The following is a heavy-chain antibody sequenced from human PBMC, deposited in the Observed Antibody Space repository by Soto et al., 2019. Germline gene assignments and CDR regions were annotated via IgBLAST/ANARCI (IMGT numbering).Heavy chain of an antibody. CDR1: GFNFPCYS. CDR3: ARDQSQGQMLLPYFDY. D-gene: IGHD3-10*02. CDR2: ISSGSHFI. V-gene: IGHV3-21*04. J-gene: IGHJ4*02. Sequence: PGGSLRLSCAASGFNFPCYSMSWVRQAPGKGLEWVASISSGSHFIYYADSVRGRFTISRDNARDSLLLQMNSLRAGDTGVYFCARDQSQGQMLLPYFDYWGQGTLVTVSS.